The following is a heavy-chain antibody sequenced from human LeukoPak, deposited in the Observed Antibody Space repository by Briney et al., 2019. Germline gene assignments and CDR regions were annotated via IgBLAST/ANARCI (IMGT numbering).Heavy chain of an antibody. Sequence: GGSLRLSCAASGFTFSSYGMHWVRQAPGKGLEWVAFIRYDGSNKYYADSVKGRFTISRDNSKNTLYLQMNSLRAEDTAVYYCAKDRESTVTTLMFDYWGQGTLVTVSS. V-gene: IGHV3-30*02. CDR1: GFTFSSYG. J-gene: IGHJ4*02. D-gene: IGHD4-17*01. CDR2: IRYDGSNK. CDR3: AKDRESTVTTLMFDY.